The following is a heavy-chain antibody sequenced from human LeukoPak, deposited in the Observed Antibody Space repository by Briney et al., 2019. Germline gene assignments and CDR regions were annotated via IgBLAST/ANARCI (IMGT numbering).Heavy chain of an antibody. J-gene: IGHJ4*02. D-gene: IGHD1-26*01. CDR1: GYSFTTYG. CDR2: IGPNNGKT. Sequence: ASVKVSCKASGYSFTTYGISWVRQAPGQGLERMGWIGPNNGKTDYAQRLQGRVTMTTDTSTSTVYMELRSLRSDDTAVYYCARFGNSRSYSYWGQGTLVTVSS. CDR3: ARFGNSRSYSY. V-gene: IGHV1-18*01.